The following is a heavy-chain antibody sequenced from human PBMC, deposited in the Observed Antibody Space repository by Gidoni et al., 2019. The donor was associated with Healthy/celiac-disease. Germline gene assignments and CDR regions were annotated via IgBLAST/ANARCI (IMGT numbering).Heavy chain of an antibody. V-gene: IGHV3-33*01. CDR2: IWYDGSNK. J-gene: IGHJ3*02. D-gene: IGHD6-19*01. CDR3: ARDGVSAVAHGPWAAFDI. CDR1: GFPFSSYG. Sequence: QVQLVESGGGVVQPGRSLRLSCAASGFPFSSYGMHWVRQAPGKGLEWVAVIWYDGSNKYYADSVKGRFTISRDNSKNTLYLQMNSLRAEDTAVYYCARDGVSAVAHGPWAAFDIWGQGTMVTVSS.